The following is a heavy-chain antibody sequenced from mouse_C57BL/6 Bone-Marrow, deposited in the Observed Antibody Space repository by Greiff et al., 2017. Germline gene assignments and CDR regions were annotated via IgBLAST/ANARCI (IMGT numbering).Heavy chain of an antibody. Sequence: EVKLVESGAELVRPGASVKLSCTASGFNIKDDYMHWVKQRPEQGLEWIGWIDPENGDTEYASKFQGKATITADTSSNTAYLQLSSLTSEDTAVYYCTLYYGKGFDVWGTGTTVTVSS. J-gene: IGHJ1*03. CDR2: IDPENGDT. CDR1: GFNIKDDY. V-gene: IGHV14-4*01. CDR3: TLYYGKGFDV. D-gene: IGHD1-1*01.